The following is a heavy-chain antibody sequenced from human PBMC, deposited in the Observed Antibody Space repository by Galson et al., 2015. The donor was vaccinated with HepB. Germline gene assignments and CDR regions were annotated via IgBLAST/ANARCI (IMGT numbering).Heavy chain of an antibody. CDR3: AKDLLPNVLLWFGEFLFDF. CDR1: GFTFSSYG. Sequence: SLRLSCAASGFTFSSYGMHWVRQAPGKGLEWVAVIWYDGSNKYYADSVKGRFTISRDNSKNTLYLQLSSLRAEDTAVYYCAKDLLPNVLLWFGEFLFDFWGQGTLVTVSS. D-gene: IGHD3-10*01. V-gene: IGHV3-33*06. CDR2: IWYDGSNK. J-gene: IGHJ4*02.